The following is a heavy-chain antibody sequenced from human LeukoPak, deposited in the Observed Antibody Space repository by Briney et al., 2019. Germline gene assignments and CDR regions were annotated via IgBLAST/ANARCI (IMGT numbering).Heavy chain of an antibody. CDR3: ARYDVGWYYFDY. Sequence: SETLSLTCVVSGGSISSSNWWSWVRQPPEKGLEWIGEIYHSGSTNYNPSLKSRVTISVDKSKNQFSLKLSSVTAADTAVYYCARYDVGWYYFDYWGQGTLVTVSS. CDR1: GGSISSSNW. J-gene: IGHJ4*02. V-gene: IGHV4-4*02. CDR2: IYHSGST. D-gene: IGHD6-19*01.